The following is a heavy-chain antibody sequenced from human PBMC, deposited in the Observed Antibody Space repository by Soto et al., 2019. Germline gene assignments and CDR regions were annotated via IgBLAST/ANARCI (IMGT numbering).Heavy chain of an antibody. CDR1: GFNFSIYG. CDR3: ARGTTTDY. V-gene: IGHV3-33*01. CDR2: IWYDGSNQ. D-gene: IGHD4-17*01. J-gene: IGHJ4*02. Sequence: PGGSLRLSCAASGFNFSIYGMHWVRQAPGKGLEWVAIIWYDGSNQYYAASVKGRFTISRDNSKNTLYLQMNSLRAEDTAVYYCARGTTTDYWGQGTQVTVSS.